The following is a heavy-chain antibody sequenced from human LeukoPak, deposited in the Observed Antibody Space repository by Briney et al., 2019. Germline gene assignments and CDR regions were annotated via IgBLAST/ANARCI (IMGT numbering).Heavy chain of an antibody. CDR2: IYHSGST. D-gene: IGHD6-6*01. CDR1: GGSISSGGYY. V-gene: IGHV4-30-2*01. J-gene: IGHJ2*01. CDR3: ARDPSSSLVWYFDL. Sequence: SETLSLTCTVSGGSISSGGYYWSWIRQPPGKGLEWIGYIYHSGSTYYNPSLKSRVTISVDRSKNQFSLKLSSVTAADTAVYYCARDPSSSLVWYFDLWGRGTLVTVSS.